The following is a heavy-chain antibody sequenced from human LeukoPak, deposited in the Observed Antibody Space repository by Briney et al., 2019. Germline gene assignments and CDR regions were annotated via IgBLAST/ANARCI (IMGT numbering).Heavy chain of an antibody. CDR2: IYTSGST. D-gene: IGHD6-19*01. Sequence: SATLSLTCNVSGGSISSRNYYWSWIRQPAGKGLEYIGRIYTSGSTNYNPSLKSRVTISVDTSKNQFSLKLTSVTAADTAVYFCARVPSGWYYFDYWGQGTLVTVSS. CDR1: GGSISSRNYY. V-gene: IGHV4-61*02. J-gene: IGHJ4*02. CDR3: ARVPSGWYYFDY.